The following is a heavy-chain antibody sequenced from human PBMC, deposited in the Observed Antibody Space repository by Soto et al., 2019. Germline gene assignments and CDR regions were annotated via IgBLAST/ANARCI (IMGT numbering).Heavy chain of an antibody. J-gene: IGHJ3*02. CDR1: GYTFTSYA. CDR2: INAGNGNT. D-gene: IGHD3-10*01. V-gene: IGHV1-3*01. CDR3: ARADYGSGNRHDAFDI. Sequence: ASVKVSCKASGYTFTSYAMHWVRQAPGQRLEWMGWINAGNGNTKYSQKFQGRVTISVDTSKNQFSLKLSSVTAADTAVYYCARADYGSGNRHDAFDIWGQGTMVTVSS.